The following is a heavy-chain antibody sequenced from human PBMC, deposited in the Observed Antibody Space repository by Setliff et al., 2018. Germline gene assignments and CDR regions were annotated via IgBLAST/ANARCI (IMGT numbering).Heavy chain of an antibody. CDR3: ARVEGMVRGKNILRHFDY. Sequence: ASVKVSCKASGYTFNNYGVAWVRQAPGQGLDWMGWVTIYNGNTKYAQNLQGRLTLSTDRSTSTVYMELGSLTTDDTAIYYCARVEGMVRGKNILRHFDYWGQGTQVTVSS. CDR2: VTIYNGNT. J-gene: IGHJ4*02. D-gene: IGHD1-26*01. CDR1: GYTFNNYG. V-gene: IGHV1-18*01.